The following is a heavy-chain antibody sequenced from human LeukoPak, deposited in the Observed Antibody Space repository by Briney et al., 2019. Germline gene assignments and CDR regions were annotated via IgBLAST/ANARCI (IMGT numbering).Heavy chain of an antibody. CDR3: ARARYQLLHYYYYYYMDV. J-gene: IGHJ6*03. CDR1: GFTFSTYA. CDR2: ISGSGGST. Sequence: GGSLRLSCAASGFTFSTYAMSWVRQAPGKGLEWVSAISGSGGSTYYADSVKGRFTISRDNSKNTLYLQMNSLRAEDTAVYYCARARYQLLHYYYYYYMDVWGKGTTVTVSS. V-gene: IGHV3-23*01. D-gene: IGHD2-2*01.